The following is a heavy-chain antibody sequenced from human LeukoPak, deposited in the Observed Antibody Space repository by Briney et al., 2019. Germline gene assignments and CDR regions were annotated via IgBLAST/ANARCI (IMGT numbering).Heavy chain of an antibody. J-gene: IGHJ3*01. CDR2: ISGSGGST. CDR1: GFTFSSYA. Sequence: GGSLRLSCAASGFTFSSYAMSWVRQAPGKGLEWVSAISGSGGSTYYADSVKGRFTISRDNSKNTLYLQTNSLRAEDTAVYYCSRFTSRATFDFWGQGTMVTVSS. CDR3: SRFTSRATFDF. V-gene: IGHV3-23*01. D-gene: IGHD2-2*01.